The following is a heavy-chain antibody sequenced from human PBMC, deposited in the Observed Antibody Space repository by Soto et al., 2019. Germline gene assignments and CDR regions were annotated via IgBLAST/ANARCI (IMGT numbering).Heavy chain of an antibody. V-gene: IGHV3-48*01. CDR1: GFTFSIYS. Sequence: GGSLRLSCAASGFTFSIYSMNWVRQAPGKELEWVSYIMPGSSHIFYADSVKGRFTISRDNDKNSLYLQMNNLRAEDTAMYYWAIEKVGAASVHFFDIWGQGKMVTVSS. D-gene: IGHD1-26*01. CDR3: AIEKVGAASVHFFDI. J-gene: IGHJ3*02. CDR2: IMPGSSHI.